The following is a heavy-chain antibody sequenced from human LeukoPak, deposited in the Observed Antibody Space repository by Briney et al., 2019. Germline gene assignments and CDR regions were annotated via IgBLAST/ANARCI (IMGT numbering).Heavy chain of an antibody. J-gene: IGHJ4*02. Sequence: GGSLRLSCAASGFTFSSYWMSWVRQAPGKGLEWVGRLKSKTDGGATDYAAPVKGRITISRDDSKNRLYLQMNSLKTEDTAVYYCTTANYYDGSVLEYWGQGTLVTVSS. CDR1: GFTFSSYW. D-gene: IGHD3-22*01. V-gene: IGHV3-15*01. CDR3: TTANYYDGSVLEY. CDR2: LKSKTDGGAT.